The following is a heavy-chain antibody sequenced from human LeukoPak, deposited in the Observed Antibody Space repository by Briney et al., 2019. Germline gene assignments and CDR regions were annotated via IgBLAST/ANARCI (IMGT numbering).Heavy chain of an antibody. CDR2: IIPIFGTA. CDR1: GGTFSSYA. Sequence: AASVKVSCKASGGTFSSYAISWVRRAPGQGLEWMGGIIPIFGTANYAQKFQGRVTITADESTSTAYMELSSLRSEDTAVYYCARDIAAAVSVDYYYYMDVWGKGTTVTVSS. CDR3: ARDIAAAVSVDYYYYMDV. J-gene: IGHJ6*03. D-gene: IGHD6-13*01. V-gene: IGHV1-69*01.